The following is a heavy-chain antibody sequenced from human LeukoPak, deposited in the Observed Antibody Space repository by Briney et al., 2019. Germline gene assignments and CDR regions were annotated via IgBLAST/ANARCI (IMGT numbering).Heavy chain of an antibody. CDR1: GYTFSIYG. V-gene: IGHV1-18*01. D-gene: IGHD2-8*01. Sequence: ASVSVSCKPSGYTFSIYGSSWVRQAPGQRLEWLGGISVYNGNSNYAQKFQGRVTMTTDTSTSTAHMERRSLRSDDTAVYYCARGSGVQRDYNWFDTWGQGTLVTVSS. CDR2: ISVYNGNS. J-gene: IGHJ5*02. CDR3: ARGSGVQRDYNWFDT.